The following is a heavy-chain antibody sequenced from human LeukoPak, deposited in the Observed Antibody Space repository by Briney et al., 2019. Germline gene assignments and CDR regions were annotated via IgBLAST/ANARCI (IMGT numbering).Heavy chain of an antibody. D-gene: IGHD6-6*01. J-gene: IGHJ5*02. CDR1: GYTFTGDS. V-gene: IGHV1-2*02. CDR3: ARGNIATRRGENWFDP. Sequence: ASVKVSCKASGYTFTGDSIHWVRQAPGQGLEWMGWINSDSGGTNYARKFQSRVTMTRDTSISTAYMELGSLRSDDTAVFYRARGNIATRRGENWFDPWGQGTLVTVSS. CDR2: INSDSGGT.